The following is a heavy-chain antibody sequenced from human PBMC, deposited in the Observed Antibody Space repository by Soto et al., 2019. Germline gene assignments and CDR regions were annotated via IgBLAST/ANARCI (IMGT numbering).Heavy chain of an antibody. J-gene: IGHJ4*02. CDR3: ARDLLSRADFVGIAVAGFDY. D-gene: IGHD6-19*01. V-gene: IGHV1-3*01. CDR2: INAGNGNT. CDR1: GYTFTSYA. Sequence: QVQLVQSGAEVKKPGASVKVSCKASGYTFTSYAMHWVRQAPGQRLEWMGWINAGNGNTKYSQKFQGRVTITRDTSASTAYMELSSLRSEDTAVYYCARDLLSRADFVGIAVAGFDYWGQGTLVTVSS.